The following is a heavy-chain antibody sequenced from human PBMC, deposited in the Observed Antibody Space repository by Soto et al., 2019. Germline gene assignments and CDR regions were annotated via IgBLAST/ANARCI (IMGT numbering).Heavy chain of an antibody. V-gene: IGHV1-69*01. Sequence: QVQLVQSGAEVKKPGSSVKVSCKASGGTFSSYAISWVRQAPGQGLEWMGGIIPIFGTANYAQKFQGRVTITADESTSTAYMELSSLRSEDTAVYYCASGVYYDSSGYPPYWYFDLWGRGTLVTASS. J-gene: IGHJ2*01. CDR3: ASGVYYDSSGYPPYWYFDL. CDR1: GGTFSSYA. D-gene: IGHD3-22*01. CDR2: IIPIFGTA.